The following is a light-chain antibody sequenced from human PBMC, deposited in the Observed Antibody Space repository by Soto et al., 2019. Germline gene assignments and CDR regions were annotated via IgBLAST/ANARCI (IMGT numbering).Light chain of an antibody. CDR3: QKGGDGTRFT. V-gene: IGKV3-11*01. J-gene: IGKJ3*01. Sequence: EIVLTQSPATLSLSPGQRATLSCRASQSVGAYLAWYQQKVGQAPRLLIYDASNRASFIPARFSGSWSGTDFTLTVSSLEPEDFAFYYCQKGGDGTRFTFDPETRVDI. CDR2: DAS. CDR1: QSVGAY.